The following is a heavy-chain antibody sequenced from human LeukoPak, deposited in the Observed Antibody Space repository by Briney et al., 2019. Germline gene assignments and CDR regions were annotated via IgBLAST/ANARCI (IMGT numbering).Heavy chain of an antibody. J-gene: IGHJ6*03. CDR2: IIPIFGTA. CDR3: ASGLIVVVTAKNYYYYMDV. Sequence: SVKVSFKASGGTFISYAISWVRQAPGQGREWMGGIIPIFGTANYAQKFQGRVTITADESTSTAYMELSSLRSEDTAVYYCASGLIVVVTAKNYYYYMDVWGKGTTVTISS. V-gene: IGHV1-69*13. D-gene: IGHD2-21*02. CDR1: GGTFISYA.